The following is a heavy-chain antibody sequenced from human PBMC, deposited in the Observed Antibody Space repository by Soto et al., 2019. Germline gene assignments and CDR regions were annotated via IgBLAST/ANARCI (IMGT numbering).Heavy chain of an antibody. V-gene: IGHV1-69*12. CDR3: ARDKDRQQLGGNYYYIMDV. Sequence: QVQLVQSGAEVKKPGSSVKVSCKTFGGTFRTSAISWVRQAPGQGLEWMGGIMPVFPTPDYAQKFQGRVTITADESTSTAYMELSSLRSEDTAVYYCARDKDRQQLGGNYYYIMDVWGQGTTVTVSS. CDR1: GGTFRTSA. J-gene: IGHJ6*01. D-gene: IGHD3-3*02. CDR2: IMPVFPTP.